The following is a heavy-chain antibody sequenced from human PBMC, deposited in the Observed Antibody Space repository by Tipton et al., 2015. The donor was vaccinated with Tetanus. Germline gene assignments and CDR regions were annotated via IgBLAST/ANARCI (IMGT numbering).Heavy chain of an antibody. J-gene: IGHJ4*02. CDR2: IYYNGNT. D-gene: IGHD2-21*02. Sequence: TLSLTCTISGGSLSSGTFYWDWIRQPPGKGLEWIGNIYYNGNTLQNPSLKSRVTISVDKSKNQFSLRLGSVTAADTAMYYCARAGMVTDDRSKFDSWGQGSLVSVSS. V-gene: IGHV4-39*07. CDR1: GGSLSSGTFY. CDR3: ARAGMVTDDRSKFDS.